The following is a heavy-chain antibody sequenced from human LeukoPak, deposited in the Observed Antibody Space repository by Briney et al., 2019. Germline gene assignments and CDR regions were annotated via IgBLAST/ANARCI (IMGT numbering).Heavy chain of an antibody. V-gene: IGHV4-59*11. CDR3: AREGSGAAKPFDY. CDR2: IYYSGST. J-gene: IGHJ4*02. CDR1: GATTTSHY. Sequence: SETLSLTCTVSGATTTSHYWHWIRQPPGKGLEWIGYIYYSGSTSYNPSLKSRATITIAMSKTQFSLMLSAVTAADAAVYYCAREGSGAAKPFDYWGQGTLVTVSS. D-gene: IGHD1-26*01.